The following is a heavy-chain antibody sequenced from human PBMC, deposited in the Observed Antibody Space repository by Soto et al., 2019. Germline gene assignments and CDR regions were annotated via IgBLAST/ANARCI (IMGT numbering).Heavy chain of an antibody. J-gene: IGHJ5*02. V-gene: IGHV2-5*02. CDR1: GFSLSTIGEV. CDR3: VHKRYLRAFDP. Sequence: QITLKESGPTVVKPTQTLTLTCNFSGFSLSTIGEVVGWIRQPPGKALEWLAYNYWDDDKRYSPSLRSRLTISKDTAKNQVVLTMTNMDPADTATYYCVHKRYLRAFDPCVQGTLVPVSS. CDR2: NYWDDDK. D-gene: IGHD1-1*01.